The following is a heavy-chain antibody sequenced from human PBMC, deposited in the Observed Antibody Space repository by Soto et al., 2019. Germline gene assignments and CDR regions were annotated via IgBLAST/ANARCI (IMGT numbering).Heavy chain of an antibody. D-gene: IGHD2-21*02. J-gene: IGHJ5*01. V-gene: IGHV1-69*12. Sequence: QVQLVQSGAEVKKPGSSVKVSCETSGGTFSSDAINWVRRAPGQGLEWMGGIIPMFGTADYAQKFQGRVRINADESTKTGYMELSSPRSDTAAVYYCARGRYPSGGWWGLLDSWGQGTLVTVSP. CDR2: IIPMFGTA. CDR1: GGTFSSDA. CDR3: ARGRYPSGGWWGLLDS.